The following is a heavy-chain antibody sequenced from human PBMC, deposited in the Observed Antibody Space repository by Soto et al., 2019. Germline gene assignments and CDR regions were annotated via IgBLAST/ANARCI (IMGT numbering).Heavy chain of an antibody. V-gene: IGHV3-13*01. D-gene: IGHD6-13*01. Sequence: GGSLRLSCAASGFTFSSYAMHWVRQATGKGLEWVSAIGTAGDAYYPGSVKGRFTISRENAKNSLYLQMNSLRAEDTAVYYCARGHIAAMDVWGQGTTVTVSS. J-gene: IGHJ6*02. CDR3: ARGHIAAMDV. CDR1: GFTFSSYA. CDR2: IGTAGDA.